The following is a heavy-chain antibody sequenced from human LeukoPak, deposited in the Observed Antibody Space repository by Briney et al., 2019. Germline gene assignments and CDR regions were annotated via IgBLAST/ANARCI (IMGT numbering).Heavy chain of an antibody. V-gene: IGHV4-39*01. CDR3: ARHPSGRMWLQQGGWFDP. Sequence: SETLSLTCTVSGGSISNSRDYWAWIRQPPGKGLEWIANIYYSGSTYYSPSLKSRVTISVDTSKNQFSLKLSSVTAADTAVYYCARHPSGRMWLQQGGWFDPWGQGTLVTVSS. CDR2: IYYSGST. J-gene: IGHJ5*02. D-gene: IGHD5-24*01. CDR1: GGSISNSRDY.